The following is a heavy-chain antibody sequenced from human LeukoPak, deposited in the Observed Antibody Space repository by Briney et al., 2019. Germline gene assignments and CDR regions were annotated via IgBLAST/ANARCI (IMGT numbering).Heavy chain of an antibody. CDR1: GGSISGFY. CDR2: INHSGST. CDR3: AREMVLRYFGG. V-gene: IGHV4-34*01. J-gene: IGHJ4*02. D-gene: IGHD3-9*01. Sequence: SETLSLTCAVYGGSISGFYWSWIRQPPGKGPEWIGEINHSGSTNYNPSPKSRVTISVDTSKNQFSLKLSSVTAADTAVYYCAREMVLRYFGGWGQGTLVTVSS.